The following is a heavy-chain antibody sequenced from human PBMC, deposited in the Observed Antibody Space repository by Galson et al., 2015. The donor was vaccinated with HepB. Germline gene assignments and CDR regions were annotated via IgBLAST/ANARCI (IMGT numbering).Heavy chain of an antibody. CDR3: ARDGYDSSAVIEGAEYFQH. CDR1: GFTFSSYG. J-gene: IGHJ1*01. CDR2: IWYDGSNK. Sequence: SLRLSCAASGFTFSSYGMHWVRQAPGKGLEWVAVIWYDGSNKYYADSVKGRFTISRDNSKNTLYLQMNSLRAEDTAVYYCARDGYDSSAVIEGAEYFQHWGQGTLVTVSS. V-gene: IGHV3-33*08. D-gene: IGHD3-22*01.